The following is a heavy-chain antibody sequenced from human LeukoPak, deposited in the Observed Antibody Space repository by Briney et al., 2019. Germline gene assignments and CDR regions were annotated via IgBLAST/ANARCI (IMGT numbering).Heavy chain of an antibody. CDR1: GFTLSSYG. CDR3: AHEYYDSSGYYSN. CDR2: ISYDGSNK. V-gene: IGHV3-30*18. D-gene: IGHD3-22*01. J-gene: IGHJ4*02. Sequence: GGSLRLSCAASGFTLSSYGMHWVRQAPGKGLEWVAVISYDGSNKYYADSVKGRFTISRDNSKNTLYLQMNSLRAEDTAVYYCAHEYYDSSGYYSNWGQGTLVTVSS.